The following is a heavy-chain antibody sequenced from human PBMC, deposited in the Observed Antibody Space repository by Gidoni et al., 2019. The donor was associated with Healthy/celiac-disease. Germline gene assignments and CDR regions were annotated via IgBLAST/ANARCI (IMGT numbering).Heavy chain of an antibody. CDR1: GGSISSGSYY. J-gene: IGHJ4*02. CDR2: IYTSGST. V-gene: IGHV4-61*02. CDR3: ARERGANWNYILDY. Sequence: QVQLQESGPGLVKPSQTLSLTCTVSGGSISSGSYYWSWIRQPAGKGLEWIGRIYTSGSTNYNPSLKSRVTISVDTSKNQFSLKLSSVTAADTAVYYCARERGANWNYILDYWGQGTLVTVSS. D-gene: IGHD1-7*01.